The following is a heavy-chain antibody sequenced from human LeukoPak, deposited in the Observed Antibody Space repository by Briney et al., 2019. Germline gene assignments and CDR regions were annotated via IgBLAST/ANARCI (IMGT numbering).Heavy chain of an antibody. CDR1: DGSISSSSAY. CDR3: ASPRGFSYGYFDH. CDR2: IYYSKNT. V-gene: IGHV4-39*01. J-gene: IGHJ4*02. Sequence: PSETLSLTCTVSDGSISSSSAYWGWIRQPPGKGLEWIGSIYYSKNTYYNPSLKSRVTISADTSKNQFSLRLDSVSAADTAVYYCASPRGFSYGYFDHWGQGSLVTVSS. D-gene: IGHD5-18*01.